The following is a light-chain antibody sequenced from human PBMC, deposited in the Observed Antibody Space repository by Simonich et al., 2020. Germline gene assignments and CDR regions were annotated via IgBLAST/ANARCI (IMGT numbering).Light chain of an antibody. V-gene: IGLV4-69*01. J-gene: IGLJ2*01. CDR1: SGHSSYA. CDR2: LNSDGSH. Sequence: QLVLTQSPSASASLGASVKLTCTLSSGHSSYAIAWHQQQPEKGPRYWMKLNSDGSHSKGDGIPYRFSGSSSGAERYLTISSLQSEDEADYYCQTWGTGIVVFGGGTKLTVL. CDR3: QTWGTGIVV.